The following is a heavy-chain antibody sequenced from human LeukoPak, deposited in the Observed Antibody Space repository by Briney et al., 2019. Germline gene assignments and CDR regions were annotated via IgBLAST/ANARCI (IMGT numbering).Heavy chain of an antibody. CDR1: GGSFSGYY. D-gene: IGHD6-19*01. CDR2: INHSGST. V-gene: IGHV4-34*01. Sequence: SETLSLTCAVYGGSFSGYYWSWIRQPPGKGLEWIGEINHSGSTNYNPSLKSRVTISVDTSKNQFSLKLSSVTAADTAVYYCAREYSSGSGFSGWGQGTLVTVSS. J-gene: IGHJ4*02. CDR3: AREYSSGSGFSG.